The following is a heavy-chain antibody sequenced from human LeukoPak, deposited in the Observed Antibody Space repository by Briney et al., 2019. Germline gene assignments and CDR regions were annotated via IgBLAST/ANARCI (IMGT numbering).Heavy chain of an antibody. D-gene: IGHD3-3*01. CDR2: ISSSSSYI. CDR1: GFTFSSYN. Sequence: GGSLRLSCAASGFTFSSYNMNWVRQAPGKGLEWVSSISSSSSYIYYADSVKGRFTISRDNAKNSLYLQMNSLRAEDTAVYYCARGGGIGVAPNNWFDPWGQGTLVTVSS. V-gene: IGHV3-21*01. CDR3: ARGGGIGVAPNNWFDP. J-gene: IGHJ5*02.